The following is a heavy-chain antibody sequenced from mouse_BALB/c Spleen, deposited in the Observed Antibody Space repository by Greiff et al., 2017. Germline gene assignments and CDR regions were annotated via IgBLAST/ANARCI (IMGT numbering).Heavy chain of an antibody. CDR3: ATRWFAY. V-gene: IGHV5-17*02. J-gene: IGHJ3*01. Sequence: EVHLVESGGGLVQPGGSRKLSCAASGFTFSSFGMHWVRQAPEKGLEWVAYISSGSSTIYYADTVKGRFTISRDNPKNTLFLQMTSLRSEDTAMYYCATRWFAYWGQGTLVTVSA. CDR1: GFTFSSFG. CDR2: ISSGSSTI.